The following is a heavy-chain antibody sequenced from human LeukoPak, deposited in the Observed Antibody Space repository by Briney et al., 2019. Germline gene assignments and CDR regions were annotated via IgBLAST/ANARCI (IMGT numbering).Heavy chain of an antibody. J-gene: IGHJ6*03. CDR1: GYTFTGYY. D-gene: IGHD4-17*01. CDR2: INPNSGGT. CDR3: ARDLPGGDYNAKLGYYYYMDV. Sequence: ASVKVSCKTSGYTFTGYYMHWVRQAPGQGLEWMGRINPNSGGTNYAQKFQGRVTMTRDTSISTAYMELSRLRSDDTAVCYCARDLPGGDYNAKLGYYYYMDVWGKGTTVTVSS. V-gene: IGHV1-2*06.